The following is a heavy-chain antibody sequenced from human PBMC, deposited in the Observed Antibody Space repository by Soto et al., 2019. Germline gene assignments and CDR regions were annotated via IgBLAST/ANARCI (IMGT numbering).Heavy chain of an antibody. CDR1: GFTFSSYA. V-gene: IGHV3-23*01. J-gene: IGHJ4*02. Sequence: EVQLLESGGGLVQPGGSLRLSCAASGFTFSSYAMSWVRQAPGKGLEWVSAISGRGGSTYYADSVKGRFTISRDNSKNTLYLQMNSLRAEDTAVYYCAKDGRYCGGDCYPADFDYWGQGTLVTVSS. CDR2: ISGRGGST. D-gene: IGHD2-21*02. CDR3: AKDGRYCGGDCYPADFDY.